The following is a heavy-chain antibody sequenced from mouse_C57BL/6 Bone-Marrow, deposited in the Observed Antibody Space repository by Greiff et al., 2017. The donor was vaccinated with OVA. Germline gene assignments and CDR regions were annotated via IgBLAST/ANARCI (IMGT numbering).Heavy chain of an antibody. CDR1: GYTFTSYW. D-gene: IGHD2-5*01. CDR3: ARNSNWYFDV. Sequence: QVQLQQPGAELVKPGASVKLSCKASGYTFTSYWMHWVKQRPGQGLEWIGMIHPNSGSTNYNEKFKSKATLTVEKSSSTAYMQLSSLTSEDSAVYYCARNSNWYFDVWGTGTTVTVSS. V-gene: IGHV1-64*01. CDR2: IHPNSGST. J-gene: IGHJ1*03.